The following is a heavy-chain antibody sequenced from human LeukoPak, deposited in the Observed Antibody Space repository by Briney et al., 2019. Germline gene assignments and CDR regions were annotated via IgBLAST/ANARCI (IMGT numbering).Heavy chain of an antibody. CDR1: GRSFSGYY. Sequence: SETLSLTYAVYGRSFSGYYWTWIRQTPGKGLEWIGEINHSGITDYNPSLRSRVTISVDTSKNQFSLKLSSVTAADTAIYYCARAVIVVAAATQRNWFDPWGQGTLVTVSS. CDR2: INHSGIT. J-gene: IGHJ5*02. CDR3: ARAVIVVAAATQRNWFDP. D-gene: IGHD2-15*01. V-gene: IGHV4-34*01.